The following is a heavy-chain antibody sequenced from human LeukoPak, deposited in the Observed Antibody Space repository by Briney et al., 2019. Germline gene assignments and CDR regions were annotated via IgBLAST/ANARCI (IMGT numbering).Heavy chain of an antibody. V-gene: IGHV4-59*01. J-gene: IGHJ4*02. Sequence: SETLSLTRTVPGGSISSSYWSWIRQRPGKGLEWGGYIYYSGSTNYNPSLKSRVTISVDTSKNQFSLKLSSVTAADTAVYYCARDRGPGYADYWGQGTLVTVSS. D-gene: IGHD3-10*01. CDR3: ARDRGPGYADY. CDR2: IYYSGST. CDR1: GGSISSSY.